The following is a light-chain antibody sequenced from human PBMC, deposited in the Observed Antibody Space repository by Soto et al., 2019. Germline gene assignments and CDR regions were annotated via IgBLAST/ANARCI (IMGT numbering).Light chain of an antibody. V-gene: IGLV2-8*01. Sequence: QSVLTQPPSASGSPGQSVTISCTGTSTDVGGYNYISWYQHHPGKVPKLIIYEVSERPSWVSDRFSGSKSCTTASLTVSGLQAEDEADYYCSSYAGRNKRGVFGSGTKVTVL. CDR2: EVS. J-gene: IGLJ1*01. CDR3: SSYAGRNKRGV. CDR1: STDVGGYNY.